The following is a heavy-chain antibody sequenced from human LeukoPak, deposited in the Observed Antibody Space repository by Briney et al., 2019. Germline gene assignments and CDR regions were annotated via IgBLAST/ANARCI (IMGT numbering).Heavy chain of an antibody. CDR2: VSPSGDST. D-gene: IGHD3-3*01. Sequence: GGSLRLSCAASGFTFNNYNMNWVRQAPGKGPEWVSVVSPSGDSTFYADALKGRFTISRDNSKNTLYLQMNSLRAEDTAIYYCAKGPRVFGVVLGLDWYFDLWGRGTLVTVSS. CDR3: AKGPRVFGVVLGLDWYFDL. J-gene: IGHJ2*01. V-gene: IGHV3-23*01. CDR1: GFTFNNYN.